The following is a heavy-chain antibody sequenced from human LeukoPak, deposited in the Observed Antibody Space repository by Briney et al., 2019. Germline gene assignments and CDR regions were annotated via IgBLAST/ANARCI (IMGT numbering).Heavy chain of an antibody. CDR2: IIPILGIA. J-gene: IGHJ5*02. V-gene: IGHV1-69*04. Sequence: ASVKVSCKASGGTFSSYAISWVRQAPGQGLEWMGRIIPILGIANYAQKFQGRVTITADKSTSTAYMELNSLRAEDTAVYYCARGAAAGISGWFDPWGQGTLVTVSS. CDR1: GGTFSSYA. CDR3: ARGAAAGISGWFDP. D-gene: IGHD6-13*01.